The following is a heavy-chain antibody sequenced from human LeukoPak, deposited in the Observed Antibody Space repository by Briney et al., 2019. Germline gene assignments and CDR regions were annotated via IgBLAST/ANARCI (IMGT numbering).Heavy chain of an antibody. V-gene: IGHV4-39*01. CDR1: GGSIGSSSYY. CDR3: ARCLSIAAAGTFDY. D-gene: IGHD6-13*01. J-gene: IGHJ4*02. Sequence: SETLSLTCTVSGGSIGSSSYYWGWIRQPPGTGLEWIGSIYYSGSTYYNPSLKSRVTISVDTSKNQFSLKLSSVTAADTAVYYCARCLSIAAAGTFDYWGQGTLVTVSS. CDR2: IYYSGST.